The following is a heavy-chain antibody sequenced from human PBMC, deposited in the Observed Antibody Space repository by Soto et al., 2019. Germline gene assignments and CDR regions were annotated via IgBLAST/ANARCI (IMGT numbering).Heavy chain of an antibody. Sequence: QPGGSLRLSCAASGFTFSDYAMHWVRQAPGKGLEWVAVISYDGSNKYYADSVKGRFTISRDNSKNTLYLQMNSLRAEDTAVYYCARDRGIEGLPMIVQIFDYWGQGT. CDR2: ISYDGSNK. CDR3: ARDRGIEGLPMIVQIFDY. J-gene: IGHJ4*02. V-gene: IGHV3-30-3*01. D-gene: IGHD3-22*01. CDR1: GFTFSDYA.